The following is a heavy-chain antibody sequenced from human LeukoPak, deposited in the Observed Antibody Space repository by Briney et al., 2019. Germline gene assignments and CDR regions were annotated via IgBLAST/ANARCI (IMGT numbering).Heavy chain of an antibody. D-gene: IGHD6-13*01. V-gene: IGHV1-69*04. Sequence: ASVKVCCKSSGGTFSSYAISWVRQAPGQGLEWMGRIIPILGIANYAQKFQGRVTITADKSKSTAYMELSSLRSEDTAVYYCARDGMSSSPTPNWFDPWGQGTLVTVSS. CDR1: GGTFSSYA. CDR2: IIPILGIA. CDR3: ARDGMSSSPTPNWFDP. J-gene: IGHJ5*02.